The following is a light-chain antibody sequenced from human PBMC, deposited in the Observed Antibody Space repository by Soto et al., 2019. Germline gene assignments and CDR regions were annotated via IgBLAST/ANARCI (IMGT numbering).Light chain of an antibody. V-gene: IGLV1-40*01. J-gene: IGLJ2*01. CDR3: HAYDSTLSASI. CDR2: GNT. Sequence: QSVLTQPPSVSGAPGQRVTISCTGSSSNIGAGYDVHWYHQLPGTAPKLLIFGNTNRPSGVPDRFSGSKSGTSASLAINGLQADYESNYCGHAYDSTLSASIFGGGTNLTVL. CDR1: SSNIGAGYD.